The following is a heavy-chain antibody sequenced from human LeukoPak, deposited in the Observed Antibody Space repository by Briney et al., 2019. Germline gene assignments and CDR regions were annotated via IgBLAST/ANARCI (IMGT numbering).Heavy chain of an antibody. CDR1: GFTFSGYA. CDR3: AARWGYSSGDY. CDR2: ISGSGGST. V-gene: IGHV3-23*01. D-gene: IGHD3-22*01. J-gene: IGHJ4*02. Sequence: GGSLRLSCAASGFTFSGYAMSWVRQAPGKGLGWVSAISGSGGSTYYADSVKVRFTISRDNSKNTLYLQMNSLRAEDTAVYYCAARWGYSSGDYWGQGTLVTVSS.